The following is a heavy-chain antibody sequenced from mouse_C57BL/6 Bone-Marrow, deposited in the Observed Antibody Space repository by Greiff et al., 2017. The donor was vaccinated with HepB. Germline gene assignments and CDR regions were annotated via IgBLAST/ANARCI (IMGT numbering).Heavy chain of an antibody. CDR2: IDPEDGDT. J-gene: IGHJ3*01. V-gene: IGHV14-1*01. CDR1: GFNIKDYY. CDR3: TSSYGFAY. Sequence: VQLQQSGAELVRPGASVKLSCTASGFNIKDYYMHWVKQRPEQGLEWIGRIDPEDGDTEYAPKFQGNATMTADTASNTAYLQLSSLTSEDTAVYYCTSSYGFAYWGQGTLVTVSA. D-gene: IGHD1-1*01.